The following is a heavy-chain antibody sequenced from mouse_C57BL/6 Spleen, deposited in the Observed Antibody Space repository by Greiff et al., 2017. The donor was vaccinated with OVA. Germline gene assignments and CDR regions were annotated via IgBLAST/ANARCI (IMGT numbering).Heavy chain of an antibody. D-gene: IGHD1-1*01. CDR1: GFTFSDYG. J-gene: IGHJ4*01. V-gene: IGHV5-17*01. CDR2: ISSGSSSI. CDR3: AREVDYYGSSPYYAMDY. Sequence: EVHLVESGGGLVKPGGSLKLSCAASGFTFSDYGMHWVRQAPEKGLEWVAYISSGSSSIYYADTVKGRFTISRENAKNTLFLHITNLRTEDTDNYYCAREVDYYGSSPYYAMDYWGQGTSVTVSS.